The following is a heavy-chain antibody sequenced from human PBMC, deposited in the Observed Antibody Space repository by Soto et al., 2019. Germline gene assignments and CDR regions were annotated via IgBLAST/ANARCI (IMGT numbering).Heavy chain of an antibody. D-gene: IGHD2-8*02. J-gene: IGHJ4*02. Sequence: SATLSLTCAVYGGSFSGYYWTWIRQPPGTRLEWIGEINHSGSTNYNPSLKSRVTISVDTSKNQFSLKLTSVTAADTAVYYCAREKITGLFDYGGQGTLVTVSS. CDR1: GGSFSGYY. CDR2: INHSGST. CDR3: AREKITGLFDY. V-gene: IGHV4-34*01.